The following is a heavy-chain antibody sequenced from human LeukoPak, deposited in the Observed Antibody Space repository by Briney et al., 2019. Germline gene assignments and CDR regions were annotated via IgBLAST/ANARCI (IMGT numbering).Heavy chain of an antibody. D-gene: IGHD3-22*01. Sequence: GGSLRLSCAASGFTFSSYAMHWVRQAPGKGLEWVAVISYDGSNKYYADSVKGRFTISRDNAKNSLYLQMNSLRAEDTAVYYCARGPHGDYYDSSGLLNYWGQGTLVTVSS. J-gene: IGHJ4*02. CDR3: ARGPHGDYYDSSGLLNY. V-gene: IGHV3-30-3*01. CDR2: ISYDGSNK. CDR1: GFTFSSYA.